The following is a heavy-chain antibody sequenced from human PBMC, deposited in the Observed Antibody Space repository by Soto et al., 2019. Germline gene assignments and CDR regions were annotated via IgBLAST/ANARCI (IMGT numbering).Heavy chain of an antibody. CDR3: AREPNTGYSSGWVDYFDY. Sequence: GGSLRLSCAASGFTFSSYSMNWVRQAPGKGLEWVSSISSSSSYIYYADSVKGRFTISRDNAKNSLYLQMNSLRAEDTAVYYCAREPNTGYSSGWVDYFDYWGQGTLVTVSS. D-gene: IGHD6-19*01. J-gene: IGHJ4*02. V-gene: IGHV3-21*01. CDR2: ISSSSSYI. CDR1: GFTFSSYS.